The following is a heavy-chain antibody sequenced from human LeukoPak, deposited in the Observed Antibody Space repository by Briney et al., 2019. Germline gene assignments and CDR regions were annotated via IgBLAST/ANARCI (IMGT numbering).Heavy chain of an antibody. Sequence: PGRSLRLSCAASGFTFSSYGMHWVRQAPGKGLEWVAVISYDGSNKYYADSVKGRFTISRDNSKNTLYLQMSSLRAEDTAVYYGADGWEESPPDYWGQGTLVTVSS. D-gene: IGHD5-24*01. CDR3: ADGWEESPPDY. V-gene: IGHV3-30*03. CDR1: GFTFSSYG. J-gene: IGHJ4*02. CDR2: ISYDGSNK.